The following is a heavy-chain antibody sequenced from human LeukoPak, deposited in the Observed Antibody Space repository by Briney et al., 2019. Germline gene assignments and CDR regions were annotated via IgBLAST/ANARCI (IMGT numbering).Heavy chain of an antibody. CDR1: RGSISGYY. J-gene: IGHJ4*02. CDR3: ARAYTSWSFDY. Sequence: SETLSLTCTVSRGSISGYYWTWIRQPPGKGLEWIGFIYYSGNTNYNPSLKSRVTISVDTSKNQFSLKLSSVTAADTAVYYCARAYTSWSFDYWGQGTLVTVSS. D-gene: IGHD2-2*02. V-gene: IGHV4-59*13. CDR2: IYYSGNT.